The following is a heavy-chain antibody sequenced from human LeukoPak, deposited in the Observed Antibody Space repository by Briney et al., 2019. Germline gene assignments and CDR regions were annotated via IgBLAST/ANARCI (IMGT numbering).Heavy chain of an antibody. CDR1: GFTVSSNY. Sequence: GGSLRLSCAASGFTVSSNYMSWVRQAPGKGLEWVSVIYSGGSTYYADSVKGRFTISRDNSKNTLYLQMSSLRAEDTAVYYCARDGSSSWYYFDYWGQGTLVTVSS. CDR3: ARDGSSSWYYFDY. J-gene: IGHJ4*02. CDR2: IYSGGST. V-gene: IGHV3-53*01. D-gene: IGHD6-13*01.